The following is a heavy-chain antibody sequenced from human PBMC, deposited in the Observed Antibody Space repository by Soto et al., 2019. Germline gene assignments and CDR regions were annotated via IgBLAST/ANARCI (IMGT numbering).Heavy chain of an antibody. CDR2: IYWDDDK. D-gene: IGHD3-9*01. J-gene: IGHJ4*02. Sequence: SCPTLVNPTQTLTLTCTFSGFSLSTSGVGVGWIRQPPGKALEWLALIYWDDDKRYSPSLKSRLTITKDTSKNQVVLTMTNMDPVDTATYYCAQRHLTFDLTEYYFDYWGQGTMVTVYS. CDR1: GFSLSTSGVG. V-gene: IGHV2-5*02. CDR3: AQRHLTFDLTEYYFDY.